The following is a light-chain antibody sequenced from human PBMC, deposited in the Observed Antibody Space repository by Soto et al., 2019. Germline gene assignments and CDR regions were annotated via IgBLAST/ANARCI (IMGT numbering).Light chain of an antibody. CDR3: GSWDSSLSAYV. V-gene: IGLV1-51*01. Sequence: QSVLTQPPSVSAAPGQKVTISCSGSSSNIGGNSVSWYQQLPGTAPKLLIYDDNERPSGIPDRFSGSKSGTSATLGITGFQTGEEADYYCGSWDSSLSAYVFGTGTKVTV. CDR2: DDN. CDR1: SSNIGGNS. J-gene: IGLJ1*01.